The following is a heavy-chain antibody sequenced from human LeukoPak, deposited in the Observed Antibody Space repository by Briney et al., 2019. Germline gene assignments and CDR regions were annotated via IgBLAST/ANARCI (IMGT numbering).Heavy chain of an antibody. CDR3: AREGSNWNDDSRFDY. CDR2: IYHSGST. Sequence: SETLSLTCSVSGGSISSSSYYWSWIRQPPGKGLEWIGYIYHSGSTYYNPSLKSRVTISVDRSKNQFSLKLSSVTAADTAVYYCAREGSNWNDDSRFDYWGQGTLVTVSS. V-gene: IGHV4-30-2*01. J-gene: IGHJ4*02. D-gene: IGHD1-20*01. CDR1: GGSISSSSYY.